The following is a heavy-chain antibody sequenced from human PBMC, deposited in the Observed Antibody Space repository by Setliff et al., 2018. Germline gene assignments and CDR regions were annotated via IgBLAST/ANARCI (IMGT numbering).Heavy chain of an antibody. J-gene: IGHJ3*02. CDR3: ASEGGPEADAFDT. CDR1: GGSISSGSYY. CDR2: IYTSGST. D-gene: IGHD2-15*01. V-gene: IGHV4-61*02. Sequence: PSETLSLTCTVSGGSISSGSYYWSWIRQPAGKGLEWIGRIYTSGSTNYNPSLKSRVTISVDTSKNQFSLKLSSVTAADTAVYYCASEGGPEADAFDTWGQGTMVTVSS.